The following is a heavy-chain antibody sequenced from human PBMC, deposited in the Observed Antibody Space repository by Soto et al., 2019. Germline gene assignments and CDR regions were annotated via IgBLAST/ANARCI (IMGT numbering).Heavy chain of an antibody. D-gene: IGHD2-2*01. CDR3: ARDLSGIVLVPAAKRGYYYYGMDV. CDR1: GYTFTSYY. J-gene: IGHJ6*02. CDR2: INPSGGST. V-gene: IGHV1-46*01. Sequence: ASVKVSCKASGYTFTSYYMHLVRQAPGQRLEWMGIINPSGGSTSYAQKFQGRVTMTRDTSTSTVYMELSSLRSEDTAVYYCARDLSGIVLVPAAKRGYYYYGMDVWGQGTTVTVSS.